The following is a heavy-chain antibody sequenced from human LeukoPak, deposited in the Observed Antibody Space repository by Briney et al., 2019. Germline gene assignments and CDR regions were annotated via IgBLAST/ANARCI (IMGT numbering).Heavy chain of an antibody. V-gene: IGHV4-39*01. CDR2: IYYSGST. D-gene: IGHD6-13*01. J-gene: IGHJ5*02. CDR3: ARHGSYLRSSWYSRFDP. CDR1: GGSISSSSYY. Sequence: SETLSLTCTVSGGSISSSSYYWGWIRQPPGKGLEWIGSIYYSGSTYYNPSLKSRVTISVDTSKNQFSLKLSSVTAADTAVYYCARHGSYLRSSWYSRFDPWGQGTLVTVSS.